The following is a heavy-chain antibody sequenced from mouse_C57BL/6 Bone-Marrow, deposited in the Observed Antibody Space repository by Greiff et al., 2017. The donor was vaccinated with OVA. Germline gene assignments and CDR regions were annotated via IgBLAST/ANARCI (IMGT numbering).Heavy chain of an antibody. D-gene: IGHD3-1*01. J-gene: IGHJ4*01. CDR2: INPSTGGT. V-gene: IGHV1-42*01. CDR1: GYSFTGYY. CDR3: ARWGYDAMDY. Sequence: EVMLVESGPELVKPGASVKISCKASGYSFTGYYMNWVKQSPEKSLEWIGEINPSTGGTTYNQKFKAKATLTVDKSSSTAYMQLKSLTSEDSAVYYCARWGYDAMDYWGQGTSVTVSS.